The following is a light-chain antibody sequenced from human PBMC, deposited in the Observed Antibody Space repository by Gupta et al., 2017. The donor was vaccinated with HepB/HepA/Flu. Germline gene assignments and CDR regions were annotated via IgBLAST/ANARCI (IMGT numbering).Light chain of an antibody. CDR1: QDINDS. Sequence: DIQMSQSPSTLPASVGDRVTITCQANQDINDSLNWYQKRPGKAPKLLISLASNLERGVPGRFSGRGSGTNFTLTITNLQPEDCATYYCQRFDRLSTFGPGTKVDLK. V-gene: IGKV1-33*01. CDR3: QRFDRLST. J-gene: IGKJ3*01. CDR2: LAS.